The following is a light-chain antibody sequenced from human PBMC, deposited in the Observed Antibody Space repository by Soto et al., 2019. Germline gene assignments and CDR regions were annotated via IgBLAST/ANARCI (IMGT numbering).Light chain of an antibody. Sequence: DIQMTQSPSTLSASVGDRVTITCRASQSISIWLAWYQQEPGKAPKLLIYKASSLQSGVPSRFSGSGSGTEFSLTISSLQPDDFATYYCQHYNSYPPWTFGQGTKVEIK. V-gene: IGKV1-5*03. J-gene: IGKJ1*01. CDR3: QHYNSYPPWT. CDR1: QSISIW. CDR2: KAS.